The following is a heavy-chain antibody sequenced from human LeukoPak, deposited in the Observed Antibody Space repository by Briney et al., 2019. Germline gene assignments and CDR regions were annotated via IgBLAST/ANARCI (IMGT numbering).Heavy chain of an antibody. J-gene: IGHJ4*02. D-gene: IGHD4-17*01. CDR1: GYSFTSYW. Sequence: GESLKISCKGSGYSFTSYWIGWVRQMPGKGLEWMGIIYPGDSDTRYSPSFQGQVTISADKSISTAYLQWSSLKASDTAMYYCAGHPLDYGEAIDYWGQGTLVTVSS. V-gene: IGHV5-51*01. CDR2: IYPGDSDT. CDR3: AGHPLDYGEAIDY.